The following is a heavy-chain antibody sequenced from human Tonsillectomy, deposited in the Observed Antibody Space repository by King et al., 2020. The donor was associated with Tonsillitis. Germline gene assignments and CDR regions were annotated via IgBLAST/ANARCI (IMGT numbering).Heavy chain of an antibody. D-gene: IGHD4-17*01. Sequence: VQLVESGGGVVQPGRSLRLSCAASGFTFSSYGMHWVRQAPGKGLEWVAVISFDGSNKHYADSVKGRFTISRDNSKNTLYLQMNSLRAEDTAVCFCARDLPDYGDYAFYFDYWGQGTLVTVSS. J-gene: IGHJ4*02. CDR2: ISFDGSNK. CDR1: GFTFSSYG. V-gene: IGHV3-30*03. CDR3: ARDLPDYGDYAFYFDY.